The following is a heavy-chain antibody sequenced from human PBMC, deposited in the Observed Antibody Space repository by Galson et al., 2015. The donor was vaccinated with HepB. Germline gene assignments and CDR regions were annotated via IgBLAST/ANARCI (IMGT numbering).Heavy chain of an antibody. D-gene: IGHD3-16*01. J-gene: IGHJ6*03. V-gene: IGHV3-66*01. Sequence: SLRLSCAASGFPFSSNYMSWVRQAPGKGLEWVSVIYSGGSTYYADSMKGRFTISRDNSKNTLYLQMNSLRAEDTAVYYCARAKGDYYYYYYMDVWGKGTTVTVSS. CDR3: ARAKGDYYYYYYMDV. CDR1: GFPFSSNY. CDR2: IYSGGST.